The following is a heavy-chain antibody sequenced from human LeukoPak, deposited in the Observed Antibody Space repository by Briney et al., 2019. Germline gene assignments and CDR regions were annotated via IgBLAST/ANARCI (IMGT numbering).Heavy chain of an antibody. CDR1: GFTFSSFA. V-gene: IGHV3-48*04. J-gene: IGHJ3*02. Sequence: PGGSLRLSCAASGFTFSSFAITWVRQAPGKGLEWVSYISSSGSTIYYADSVKGRFTISRDNAKNSLYLQMNSLRAEDTAVYYCAREPYVDTAKSGAFDIWGQGTMVTVSS. CDR3: AREPYVDTAKSGAFDI. D-gene: IGHD5-18*01. CDR2: ISSSGSTI.